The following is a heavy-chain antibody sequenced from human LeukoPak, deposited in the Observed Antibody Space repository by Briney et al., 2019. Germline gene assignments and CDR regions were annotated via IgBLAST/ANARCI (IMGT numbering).Heavy chain of an antibody. CDR3: ARGVAVSYYFDY. CDR1: GFTFSSYG. J-gene: IGHJ4*02. CDR2: ISFDGNNK. V-gene: IGHV3-30*03. D-gene: IGHD6-19*01. Sequence: GRSLRLSCAASGFTFSSYGMHWVRQAPGMGLEWVAVISFDGNNKYYADSVMGRFTISRDNSKNTLFLQMNSLRAEDTAVYYCARGVAVSYYFDYWGQGTLVTVSS.